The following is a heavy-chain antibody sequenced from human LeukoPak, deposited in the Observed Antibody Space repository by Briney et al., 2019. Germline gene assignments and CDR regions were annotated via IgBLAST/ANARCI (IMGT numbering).Heavy chain of an antibody. CDR3: ARGPYYYYYYYMDV. Sequence: ASVKVSCKASGYTFTGYYMHWVRQATGQGLEWMGWMNPNSGNTGYAQKFQGRVTMTRNTSISTAYMELSSLRSEDTAVYYCARGPYYYYYYYMDVWGKGTTVTISS. V-gene: IGHV1-8*02. CDR2: MNPNSGNT. CDR1: GYTFTGYY. J-gene: IGHJ6*03.